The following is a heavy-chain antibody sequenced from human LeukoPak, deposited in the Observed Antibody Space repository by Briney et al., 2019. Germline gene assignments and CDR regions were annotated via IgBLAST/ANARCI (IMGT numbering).Heavy chain of an antibody. V-gene: IGHV1-46*01. Sequence: GASVKVSCKASGYSFTAYFIHWMRQAPGQGLEWMGVINPSGGSTSYAQKFQGGVTMTWDTSTSTVYVELTSLRSDDTAVYYCARGGYIYGLDYWGQGTLVTVSS. CDR1: GYSFTAYF. CDR3: ARGGYIYGLDY. D-gene: IGHD5-18*01. CDR2: INPSGGST. J-gene: IGHJ4*02.